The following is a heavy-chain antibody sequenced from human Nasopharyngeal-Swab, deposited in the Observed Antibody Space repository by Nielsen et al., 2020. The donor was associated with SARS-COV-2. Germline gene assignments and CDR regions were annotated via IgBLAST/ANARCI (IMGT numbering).Heavy chain of an antibody. CDR3: ARHWGAYSSSSFDY. J-gene: IGHJ4*02. V-gene: IGHV5-10-1*01. CDR1: GYTFNDNW. Sequence: GESLKISCTASGYTFNDNWIGWVRQLPGKGLEWMGRIDPSDSYTNYSPSFQGHVTISADKSISTAYLQWSSLKASDTAMYYCARHWGAYSSSSFDYWGQGTLVTVSS. CDR2: IDPSDSYT. D-gene: IGHD6-6*01.